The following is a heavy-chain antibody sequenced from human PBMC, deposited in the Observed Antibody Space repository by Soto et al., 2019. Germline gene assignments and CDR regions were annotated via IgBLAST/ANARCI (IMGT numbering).Heavy chain of an antibody. CDR2: IKQDGSEK. D-gene: IGHD2-15*01. V-gene: IGHV3-7*01. CDR3: ARARVVVAAKTGFDY. CDR1: GFTFSSYW. Sequence: GGSLRLSCAASGFTFSSYWMSWVRQAPGKGLEWVANIKQDGSEKYYVDSVEGRFTISRDNAKNSLYLQMNSLRAEDTAVYYCARARVVVAAKTGFDYWGQGTLVTVSS. J-gene: IGHJ4*02.